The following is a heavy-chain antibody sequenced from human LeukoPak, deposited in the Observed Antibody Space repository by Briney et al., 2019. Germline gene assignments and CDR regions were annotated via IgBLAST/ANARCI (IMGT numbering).Heavy chain of an antibody. CDR2: IYPGDSDT. V-gene: IGHV5-51*01. CDR1: GYSFTSYW. Sequence: ESLKISCKGSGYSFTSYWIGWVRQMPGKGLEWMGIIYPGDSDTRYSPSFQGQVTISADKSISTAYLQWSSLKASDTAMYYCASAVDTARYYFDYWGQGTLVTVFS. CDR3: ASAVDTARYYFDY. D-gene: IGHD5-18*01. J-gene: IGHJ4*02.